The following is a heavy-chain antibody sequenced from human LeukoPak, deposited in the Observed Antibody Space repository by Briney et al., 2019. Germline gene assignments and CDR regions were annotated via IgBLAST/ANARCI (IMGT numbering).Heavy chain of an antibody. J-gene: IGHJ4*02. Sequence: PSGTLSLTCAVSGDSISSNYWWTWVRQPPGKGLEWIGEIHHSGSTNYSPSLKSRVTVSVDNSRNDFSLSLTSVSAADTAVYYCARGGGGSWYGTVDYWGQGTLVIVSS. D-gene: IGHD6-13*01. CDR2: IHHSGST. V-gene: IGHV4-4*02. CDR3: ARGGGGSWYGTVDY. CDR1: GDSISSNYW.